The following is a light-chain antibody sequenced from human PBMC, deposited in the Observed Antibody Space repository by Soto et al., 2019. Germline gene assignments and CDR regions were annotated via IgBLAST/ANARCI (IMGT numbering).Light chain of an antibody. J-gene: IGLJ3*02. V-gene: IGLV7-43*01. CDR2: STT. CDR3: LLYCGRVWV. Sequence: QTVVTQEPSLTVSPGGTVTLTCASSAGAVTSGYSPNWFQQIPGQAPRALIYSTTYKYSWTPARFSGSLLGDRAALTLSGVQPEDEADYYCLLYCGRVWVFGGGTQLTVL. CDR1: AGAVTSGYS.